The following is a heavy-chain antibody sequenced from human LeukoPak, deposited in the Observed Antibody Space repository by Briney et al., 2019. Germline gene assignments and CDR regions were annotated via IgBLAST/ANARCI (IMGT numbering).Heavy chain of an antibody. CDR1: GGSISSYY. D-gene: IGHD3-22*01. CDR2: IYYSGST. J-gene: IGHJ4*02. CDR3: ARARYYYDSSGYLDY. Sequence: PSETLSLTCTVSGGSISSYYWSWIRQPPGKGLEWIGYIYYSGSTNYNPSLKSRVTISVDRSKNQFSLKLSSVTAADTAVYYCARARYYYDSSGYLDYWGQGTLVTVSS. V-gene: IGHV4-59*12.